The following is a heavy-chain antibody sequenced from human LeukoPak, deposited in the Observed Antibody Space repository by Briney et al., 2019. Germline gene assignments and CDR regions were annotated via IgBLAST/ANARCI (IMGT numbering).Heavy chain of an antibody. V-gene: IGHV3-66*01. CDR3: AREVGA. CDR2: TYVSGNT. Sequence: GGSLRLSCTVSGIDVSSNYISWVRQAPGRGLEWVSVTYVSGNTYYADSVKGRFIVSRDNSKNTLYLEMNSLRVEDTGVYYCAREVGAWGQGTLVTVSS. J-gene: IGHJ5*02. CDR1: GIDVSSNY. D-gene: IGHD1-26*01.